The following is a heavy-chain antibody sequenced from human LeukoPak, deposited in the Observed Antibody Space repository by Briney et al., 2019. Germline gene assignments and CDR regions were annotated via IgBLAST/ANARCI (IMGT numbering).Heavy chain of an antibody. CDR2: MNPNSGKT. J-gene: IGHJ6*03. CDR3: ARGGYYYYYMDV. V-gene: IGHV1-8*02. CDR1: GGTFSSYA. Sequence: ASVKVSCKASGGTFSSYAISWVRQAPGQGLEWMGWMNPNSGKTGYAERFQGRVTMTRNTSISTAYMELSSLRSDDTAVYYCARGGYYYYYMDVWGKGTTVTVTS.